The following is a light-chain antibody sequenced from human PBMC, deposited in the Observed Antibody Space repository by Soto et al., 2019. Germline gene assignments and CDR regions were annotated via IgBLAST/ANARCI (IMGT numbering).Light chain of an antibody. CDR3: SSYTSSSTLGV. CDR1: SSYLGGYHY. J-gene: IGLJ3*02. Sequence: QSVLTQPASVSGSPGQSITISCSGTSSYLGGYHYFSWDQQHPGKAPKLMIYEVSNRPSGVSNRFSGSKSGNTASLTISGLQAEDEADDYCSSYTSSSTLGVFGGGTKLTVL. CDR2: EVS. V-gene: IGLV2-14*01.